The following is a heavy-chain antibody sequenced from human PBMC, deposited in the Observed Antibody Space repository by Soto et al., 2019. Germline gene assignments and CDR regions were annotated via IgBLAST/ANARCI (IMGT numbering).Heavy chain of an antibody. CDR1: GGSISSYY. D-gene: IGHD3-22*01. CDR2: IYYSGST. J-gene: IGHJ4*02. Sequence: PSETLSLTCTVSGGSISSYYWSWIRQPPGKGLEWIGYIYYSGSTNYNPSLKSRVTIPVDTSKNQFSLKLSSVTAADTAVYYCARSYYYCSGYYFSAFDDWGQGTLVTVSS. V-gene: IGHV4-59*01. CDR3: ARSYYYCSGYYFSAFDD.